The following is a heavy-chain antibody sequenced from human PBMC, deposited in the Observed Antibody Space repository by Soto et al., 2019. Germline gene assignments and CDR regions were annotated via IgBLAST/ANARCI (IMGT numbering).Heavy chain of an antibody. CDR3: TRDAQQLANYAMDV. V-gene: IGHV3-30*03. CDR1: GFAFRSHG. D-gene: IGHD6-13*01. CDR2: ISYDGSNT. J-gene: IGHJ6*02. Sequence: PGGSLRLSCVASGFAFRSHGMHWARQAPGKGLEGVAVISYDGSNTYCADSVKGRFTISSDRSKNTLYLQMNSLGAEDTAVYYCTRDAQQLANYAMDVWGQGTTVTVSS.